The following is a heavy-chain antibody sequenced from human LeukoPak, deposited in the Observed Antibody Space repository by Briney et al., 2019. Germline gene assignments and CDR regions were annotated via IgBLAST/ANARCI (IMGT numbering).Heavy chain of an antibody. Sequence: SSQTLSLICTVSGGSISSSSYYWGWIRQPPGKGLEWIGRIYYSGCTYYNPSLKSRVTISVDTSKDQFSLKLSSVTAADTAVYYCARLGGSSGWYLSGENWFDPWGQGTLVTVSS. CDR3: ARLGGSSGWYLSGENWFDP. J-gene: IGHJ5*02. V-gene: IGHV4-39*01. CDR2: IYYSGCT. D-gene: IGHD6-19*01. CDR1: GGSISSSSYY.